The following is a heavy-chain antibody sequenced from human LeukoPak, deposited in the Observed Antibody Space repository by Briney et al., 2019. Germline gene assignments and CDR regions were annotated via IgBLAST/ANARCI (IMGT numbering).Heavy chain of an antibody. V-gene: IGHV3-15*01. CDR3: TTRGYYYGSGSYLYYYMDV. D-gene: IGHD3-10*01. CDR2: IKSKTDGGTT. J-gene: IGHJ6*03. CDR1: GFTFSNAW. Sequence: GGSLRLSCAASGFTFSNAWMSWVRHAPGEGLEWVGRIKSKTDGGTTDYAAPVKGRFTISRDDSKNTLYLQMNSLKTEDTAVYYCTTRGYYYGSGSYLYYYMDVWGKGTTVTVSS.